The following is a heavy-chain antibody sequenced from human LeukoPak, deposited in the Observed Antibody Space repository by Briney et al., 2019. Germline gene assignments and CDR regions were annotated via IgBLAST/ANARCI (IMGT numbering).Heavy chain of an antibody. V-gene: IGHV1-8*03. Sequence: ASVTVSCKTSGYTFTAHDIFWVRQAAGQGLEWMGWMNPKSGSTAYAQKVQGRVTFTRNTSITTAYLDLTNLRYEDTAMYYCARVEYCNVGNCYFRPGAYWGQGTLVTVSS. CDR3: ARVEYCNVGNCYFRPGAY. J-gene: IGHJ4*02. CDR2: MNPKSGST. D-gene: IGHD2-15*01. CDR1: GYTFTAHD.